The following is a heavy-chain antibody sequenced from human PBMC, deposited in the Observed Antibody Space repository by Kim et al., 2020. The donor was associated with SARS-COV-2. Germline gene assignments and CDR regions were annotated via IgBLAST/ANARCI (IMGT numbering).Heavy chain of an antibody. Sequence: GGSLRLSCAAAGFTFSSYGMHWVRQAPGKGLEWVAVIWDDGSDKKYAGSVKGRFTISRDNSKNILYLQMNSLRVEDTAVYYCVKDRERSTWFLDYWGRGT. CDR1: GFTFSSYG. J-gene: IGHJ4*02. CDR3: VKDRERSTWFLDY. V-gene: IGHV3-33*06. CDR2: IWDDGSDK. D-gene: IGHD1-26*01.